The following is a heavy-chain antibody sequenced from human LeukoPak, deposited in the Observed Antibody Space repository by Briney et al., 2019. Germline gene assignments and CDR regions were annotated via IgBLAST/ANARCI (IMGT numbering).Heavy chain of an antibody. J-gene: IGHJ4*02. CDR1: GFTFSNYW. CDR2: IRSKAYGGTA. D-gene: IGHD1-7*01. V-gene: IGHV3-49*04. CDR3: TRGNYQFEY. Sequence: GGSLRLSCAASGFTFSNYWMTWVRQAPEKGLEWVGSIRSKAYGGTAEYAASVKGRFTISRDDSESIAYLQMNSLKTEDTAVYYCTRGNYQFEYWGQGALVTVSS.